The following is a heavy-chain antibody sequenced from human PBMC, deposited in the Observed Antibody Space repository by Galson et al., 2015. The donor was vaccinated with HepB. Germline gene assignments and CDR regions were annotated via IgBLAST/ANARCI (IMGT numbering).Heavy chain of an antibody. D-gene: IGHD1-26*01. CDR1: GGSISSSSYY. CDR2: IYYSGST. Sequence: ETLSLTCPVSGGSISSSSYYWGWIRQPPGKGLEWIGSIYYSGSTYYNPSLKSRVTISVDTSKNQFSLKLSSVTAADTAVYYCARPQNSGSYLLPFDYWGQGTLVTVSS. V-gene: IGHV4-39*01. J-gene: IGHJ4*02. CDR3: ARPQNSGSYLLPFDY.